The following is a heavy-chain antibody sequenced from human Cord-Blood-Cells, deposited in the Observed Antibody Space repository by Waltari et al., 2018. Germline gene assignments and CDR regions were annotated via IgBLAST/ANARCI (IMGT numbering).Heavy chain of an antibody. CDR1: GFTFSRHG. J-gene: IGHJ4*02. Sequence: QVQLVESGGGVVQPGRSLRLSCAASGFTFSRHGTHWVRQAPGKGLEWVAVISYDGSNKYYADSVKGRFTISRDNSKNTLYLQMNSLRAEDTAVYYCAKASAARPFDYWGQGTLVTVSS. D-gene: IGHD6-6*01. V-gene: IGHV3-30*18. CDR2: ISYDGSNK. CDR3: AKASAARPFDY.